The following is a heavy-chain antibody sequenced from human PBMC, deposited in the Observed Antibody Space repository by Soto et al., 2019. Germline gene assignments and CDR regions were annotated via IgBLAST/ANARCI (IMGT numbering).Heavy chain of an antibody. J-gene: IGHJ4*02. D-gene: IGHD3-22*01. CDR3: ARVRYDSSGYYPGPFDY. V-gene: IGHV4-30-4*01. Sequence: PSETLSLTCTVSGGSISSGDYYWSWIRQPPGKGLEWIGYIYYSGSTYYNPSHKSRVTISVDTSKNQFSLKLSSVTAADTAVYYCARVRYDSSGYYPGPFDYWGQGTLVTVS. CDR2: IYYSGST. CDR1: GGSISSGDYY.